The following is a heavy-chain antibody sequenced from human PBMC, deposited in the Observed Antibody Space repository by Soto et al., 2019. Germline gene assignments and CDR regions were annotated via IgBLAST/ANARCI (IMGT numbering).Heavy chain of an antibody. CDR3: ASSAMWSGDYRPFDY. CDR2: IKQDGSEK. J-gene: IGHJ4*02. V-gene: IGHV3-7*05. D-gene: IGHD3-3*01. Sequence: EVQLVESGGGLVQPGGSLRLSCAASGFTFSSYWMSWVRQAPGKGLEWVANIKQDGSEKYYVDSVKGRFTISRDNAKNSLYLQMNSQRAEDTAVYYCASSAMWSGDYRPFDYWGQGTLVTVSS. CDR1: GFTFSSYW.